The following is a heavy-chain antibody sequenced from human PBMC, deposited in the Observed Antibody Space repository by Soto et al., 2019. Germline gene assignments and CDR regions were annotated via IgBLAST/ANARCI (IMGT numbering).Heavy chain of an antibody. J-gene: IGHJ3*02. D-gene: IGHD3-3*02. Sequence: ASVNVSCKATGYTFSAYTMNWVRQAPGQILEWMGWINAGSGNTKYSQNFQGRVSITRDTSASTVYMELTGLTSEDTAVYYCARDTETLGPRANDALDIWGQGTMVTVSS. CDR1: GYTFSAYT. CDR2: INAGSGNT. CDR3: ARDTETLGPRANDALDI. V-gene: IGHV1-3*01.